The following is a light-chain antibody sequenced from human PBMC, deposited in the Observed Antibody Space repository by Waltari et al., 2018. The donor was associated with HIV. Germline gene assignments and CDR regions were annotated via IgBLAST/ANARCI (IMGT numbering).Light chain of an antibody. J-gene: IGKJ2*01. CDR2: GAS. Sequence: EKVMTQSPATLSVSPGERATLSCRASQPINNNLAGYQQKPGQAPQLLIYGASTRAAGVPDRFSGSGSGTEFSLTISSLQSEDLAIYYCQQYNNWPQTFGQGTKVEIK. V-gene: IGKV3-15*01. CDR3: QQYNNWPQT. CDR1: QPINNN.